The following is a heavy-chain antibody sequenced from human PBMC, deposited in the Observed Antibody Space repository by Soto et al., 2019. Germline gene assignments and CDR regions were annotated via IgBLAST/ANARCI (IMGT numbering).Heavy chain of an antibody. J-gene: IGHJ6*02. V-gene: IGHV3-48*02. D-gene: IGHD2-8*01. CDR3: ARDNGVYSYHYGMDV. Sequence: EVQLVESGGGLVQPGGSLRLSCTASGFSFSTYGMNWVRQAPGKGLEGLSYINYSSSTIYYADSVRGRFTISRDNAKNSLYLEMNSLRDEDTAVYYCARDNGVYSYHYGMDVWGQGTTVTVSS. CDR1: GFSFSTYG. CDR2: INYSSSTI.